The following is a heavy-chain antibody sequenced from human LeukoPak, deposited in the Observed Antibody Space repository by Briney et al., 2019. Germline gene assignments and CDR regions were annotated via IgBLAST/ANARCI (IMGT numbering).Heavy chain of an antibody. CDR1: GGSFSDYY. D-gene: IGHD5-12*01. J-gene: IGHJ4*02. Sequence: SETLSLTCAVYGGSFSDYYWSWIRQPPGKGLEWIGEINHSGSTNYNPSLKSRVTISINTSKNQFSLKLSSVTAADTAVYYCARRNGQDIVATFRRRYYFDYWGQGTLVTVSS. V-gene: IGHV4-34*01. CDR2: INHSGST. CDR3: ARRNGQDIVATFRRRYYFDY.